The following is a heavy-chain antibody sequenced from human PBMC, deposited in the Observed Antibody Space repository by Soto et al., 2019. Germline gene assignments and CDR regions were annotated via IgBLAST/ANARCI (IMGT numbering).Heavy chain of an antibody. J-gene: IGHJ5*02. CDR1: GGSVSSGSYY. CDR2: IYYSGST. V-gene: IGHV4-61*01. D-gene: IGHD3-10*01. Sequence: SETLSLTCTVSGGSVSSGSYYWSWILHPPGKGLEWIGYIYYSGSTNYNPSLKSRVTISVDTSKNQFSLKLSSVTAADTAVYYCARGLWFGELGWFDPWGQGTLVTVSS. CDR3: ARGLWFGELGWFDP.